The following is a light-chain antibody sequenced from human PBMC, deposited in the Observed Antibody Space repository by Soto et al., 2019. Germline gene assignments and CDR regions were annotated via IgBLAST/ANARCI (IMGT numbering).Light chain of an antibody. CDR3: SSYAGSNKSV. J-gene: IGLJ1*01. CDR1: SSDVGGYNY. CDR2: EVS. V-gene: IGLV2-8*01. Sequence: QSALTQPPSASGSPGQSVTISCTGTSSDVGGYNYVSWYQQHPGKAPKLMIYEVSKRPSGVPDRFSGSKSGNTASLTVSGLQPEDEADYYCSSYAGSNKSVFGTGPKLTAL.